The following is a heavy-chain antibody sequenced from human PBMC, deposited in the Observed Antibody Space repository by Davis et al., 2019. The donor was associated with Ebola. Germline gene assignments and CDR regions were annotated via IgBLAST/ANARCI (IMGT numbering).Heavy chain of an antibody. J-gene: IGHJ4*02. V-gene: IGHV4-38-2*02. CDR1: GYNINSGYY. CDR3: AKGRLGPLLGASYYFEN. D-gene: IGHD3-10*01. CDR2: VFHSGRT. Sequence: PSETLSLTCNVSGYNINSGYYWGWVRQPPGKGLEWIGSVFHSGRTYYNLSLKSRVTMSVDTSKNQFFLKLTSVTAEDTAVYYCAKGRLGPLLGASYYFENWGQGTLVTVSS.